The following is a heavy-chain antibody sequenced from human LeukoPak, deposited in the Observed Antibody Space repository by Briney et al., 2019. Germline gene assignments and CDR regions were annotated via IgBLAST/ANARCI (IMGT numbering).Heavy chain of an antibody. CDR2: ISGSGGST. J-gene: IGHJ4*02. V-gene: IGHV3-23*01. CDR3: AKDGSYYDSSGYYVY. D-gene: IGHD3-22*01. CDR1: GFTFSSYA. Sequence: GGSLRLSCAASGFTFSSYAMSWVRQAPGKGLEWVSAISGSGGSTYYADSVKGRFTISRDNSKNTLYLQMNSLRAEDTAVYYCAKDGSYYDSSGYYVYWGQGTLVTVSS.